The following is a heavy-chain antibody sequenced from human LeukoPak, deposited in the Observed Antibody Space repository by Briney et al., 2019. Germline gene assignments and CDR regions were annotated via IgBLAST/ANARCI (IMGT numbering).Heavy chain of an antibody. D-gene: IGHD4-23*01. CDR3: ARDRGYSSFDY. J-gene: IGHJ4*02. CDR1: AFTFSSYW. Sequence: GGSLRLSCEASAFTFSSYWMGWVRQAPGKGLEWVANIKEDGSGINYVDSVKGRFTISRDNAKNSLFLQMNSLRVEDTAVYYCARDRGYSSFDYWGQGTLVTVSS. V-gene: IGHV3-7*01. CDR2: IKEDGSGI.